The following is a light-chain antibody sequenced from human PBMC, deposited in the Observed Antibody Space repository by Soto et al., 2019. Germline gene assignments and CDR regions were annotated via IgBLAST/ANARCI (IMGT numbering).Light chain of an antibody. Sequence: EIVMTQSPATLSVSPGERATLSCRASQSVSSNLAWYQQKPGQAPRLLIYGASPRATGIPARFSGSGSETEFTLTISSLQSEDFAVYYCQQYNSWPRTFGQGTKVEIK. CDR3: QQYNSWPRT. V-gene: IGKV3-15*01. J-gene: IGKJ1*01. CDR1: QSVSSN. CDR2: GAS.